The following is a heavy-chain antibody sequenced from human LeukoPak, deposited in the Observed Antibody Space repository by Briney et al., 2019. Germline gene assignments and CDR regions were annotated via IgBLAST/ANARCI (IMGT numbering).Heavy chain of an antibody. J-gene: IGHJ4*02. V-gene: IGHV4-39*01. CDR3: ARRGGDYYGSGSYGEN. Sequence: ETLSLTCTVSGGSISSSSYYWGWIRQPPGKGLEWIGSIYCSGSTYYNPSLKSRVTISVDTSKNQFSLKLSSVTAADTAVYYCARRGGDYYGSGSYGENWGQGTLVTVSS. D-gene: IGHD3-10*01. CDR2: IYCSGST. CDR1: GGSISSSSYY.